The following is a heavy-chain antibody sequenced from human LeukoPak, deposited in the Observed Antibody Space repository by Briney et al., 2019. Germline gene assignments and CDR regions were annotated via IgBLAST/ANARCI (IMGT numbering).Heavy chain of an antibody. CDR1: GFIFSSCT. CDR3: TRGSYGDYGY. CDR2: INSGSNSI. J-gene: IGHJ4*02. Sequence: GGSLRLSCAASGFIFSSCTMNWVRQAPGKGLEWVSSINSGSNSIYYADSVKGRFTISRDNAKNSLYLQMNSLRAEDTAVYYCTRGSYGDYGYWGQGALVTVSS. V-gene: IGHV3-21*01. D-gene: IGHD4-17*01.